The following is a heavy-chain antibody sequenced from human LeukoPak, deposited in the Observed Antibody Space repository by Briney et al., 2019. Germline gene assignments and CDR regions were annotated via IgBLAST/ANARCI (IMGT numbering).Heavy chain of an antibody. Sequence: PGGSLRLSCAASGFTFSSYWMRWVRQAPGKGLEWVANIKQEGSEKYYVASVKGRFTISRDNAKNSLYLQMNSLRADEDTAVYYCARDLVAGVYYYYGMDVWGQGTTVTVSS. CDR2: IKQEGSEK. D-gene: IGHD6-19*01. V-gene: IGHV3-7*01. CDR3: ARDLVAGVYYYYGMDV. J-gene: IGHJ6*02. CDR1: GFTFSSYW.